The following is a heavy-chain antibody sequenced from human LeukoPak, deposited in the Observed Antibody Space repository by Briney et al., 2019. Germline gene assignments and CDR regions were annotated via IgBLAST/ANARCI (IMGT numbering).Heavy chain of an antibody. V-gene: IGHV3-7*05. CDR3: ARNYGGNSGH. Sequence: GGSLRLSCAASAFTFSSSWMSWVRQAPGKGLEWVANINLDGTVKRYVDSVKGRFTISRDNAKNSLYLQMNSLRAEDTAVYYCARNYGGNSGHWGQGTLVTVSS. CDR1: AFTFSSSW. CDR2: INLDGTVK. D-gene: IGHD4-23*01. J-gene: IGHJ4*02.